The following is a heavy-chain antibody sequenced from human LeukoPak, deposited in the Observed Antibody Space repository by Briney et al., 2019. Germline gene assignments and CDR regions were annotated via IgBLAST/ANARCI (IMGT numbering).Heavy chain of an antibody. CDR3: AKDLIRVPAADY. CDR1: GFTFSSYG. D-gene: IGHD2-2*01. Sequence: PGGSLRLSCAASGFTFSSYGMHWVRQAPGKGLEWVAFIRYDGSNKYYADSVKGRFTISRDNSKNTLYLQMNSLRAEDTAVYYCAKDLIRVPAADYWGQGTLVTVSS. CDR2: IRYDGSNK. V-gene: IGHV3-30*02. J-gene: IGHJ4*02.